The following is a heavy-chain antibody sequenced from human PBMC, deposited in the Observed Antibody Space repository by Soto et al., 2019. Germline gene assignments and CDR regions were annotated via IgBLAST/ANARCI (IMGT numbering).Heavy chain of an antibody. CDR3: TTGSVEGV. CDR1: GLTISDAW. D-gene: IGHD2-15*01. Sequence: EVQLVESGGGLIYPGGSLRLSCAASGLTISDAWMNWVRQAPGKGLEWVGRIKTNTEGGTTDYAAAVKGRFIVSRDDSKNTLYLQMNSLKIEDTAVYYCTTGSVEGVWGPGTTVIVSS. V-gene: IGHV3-15*07. J-gene: IGHJ6*02. CDR2: IKTNTEGGTT.